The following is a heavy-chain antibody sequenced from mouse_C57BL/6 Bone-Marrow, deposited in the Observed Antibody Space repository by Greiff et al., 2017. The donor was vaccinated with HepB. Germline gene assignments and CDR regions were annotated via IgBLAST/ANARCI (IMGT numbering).Heavy chain of an antibody. CDR3: ARDHRVDWYFDV. Sequence: VKVVESGGGLVKPGGSLKLSCAASGFTFSSYAMSWVRQTPEKRLEWVATISDGGSYTYYPDNVKGRFTISRDNAKNNLYLQMSHLKSEDTAMYYCARDHRVDWYFDVWGTGTTVTVSS. CDR1: GFTFSSYA. CDR2: ISDGGSYT. J-gene: IGHJ1*03. V-gene: IGHV5-4*01.